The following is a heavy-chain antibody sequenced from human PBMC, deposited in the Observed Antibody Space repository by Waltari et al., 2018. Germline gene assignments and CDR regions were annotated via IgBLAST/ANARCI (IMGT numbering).Heavy chain of an antibody. V-gene: IGHV4-39*07. Sequence: QLQLQESGPGLVKPSETLSLTCTVSGGSISSSSYYWGWIRQPPGKGLEWIGSIYYSGSTYYNPSLKSRVTISVDTSKNQFSLKLSSVTAEDTAVYYCANNPPIWWLQFNYWGQGTLVTVSS. CDR1: GGSISSSSYY. J-gene: IGHJ4*02. D-gene: IGHD5-12*01. CDR2: IYYSGST. CDR3: ANNPPIWWLQFNY.